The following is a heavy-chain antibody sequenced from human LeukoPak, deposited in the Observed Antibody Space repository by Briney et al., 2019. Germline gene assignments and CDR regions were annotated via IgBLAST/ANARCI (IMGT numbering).Heavy chain of an antibody. CDR3: ASSMVRGVIAY. Sequence: ASVKVSCKAPGYTFTGYYMHWVRQAPGQGLEWMGRINPNSGGTNYAQKFQGRVTKTRDTSISTAYMELSRLRSDDTAVYYCASSMVRGVIAYWGQGTLVTVSS. V-gene: IGHV1-2*06. CDR2: INPNSGGT. CDR1: GYTFTGYY. D-gene: IGHD3-10*01. J-gene: IGHJ4*02.